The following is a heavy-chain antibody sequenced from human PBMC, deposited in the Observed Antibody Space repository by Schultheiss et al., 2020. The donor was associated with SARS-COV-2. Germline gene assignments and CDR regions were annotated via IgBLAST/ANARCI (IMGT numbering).Heavy chain of an antibody. CDR3: ARDQSLNRGYSYGGYYYMDV. V-gene: IGHV3-48*02. Sequence: GGSLRLSCAASGFTFSSYSMNWVRQAPGKGLEWVSYISSSSSTIYYADSVKGRFTISRDNAKNSLYLQMNSLRDEDTAVYYCARDQSLNRGYSYGGYYYMDVWGKGTTVTVSS. D-gene: IGHD5-18*01. CDR2: ISSSSSTI. J-gene: IGHJ6*03. CDR1: GFTFSSYS.